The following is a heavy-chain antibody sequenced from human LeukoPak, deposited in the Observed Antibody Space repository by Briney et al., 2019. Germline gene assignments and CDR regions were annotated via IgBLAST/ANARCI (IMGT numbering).Heavy chain of an antibody. V-gene: IGHV3-72*01. Sequence: GGSLRLSCAASGFTFSDHYMDWVRQAPGKGLEWVGRTRNKANSYTTEYAASVKGRFTISRDDSKNSLYLQMNSLKTEDTAVYYCARVGLGCSSTSCGYMDVWGKGTTVTVSS. CDR1: GFTFSDHY. CDR3: ARVGLGCSSTSCGYMDV. CDR2: TRNKANSYTT. D-gene: IGHD2-2*01. J-gene: IGHJ6*03.